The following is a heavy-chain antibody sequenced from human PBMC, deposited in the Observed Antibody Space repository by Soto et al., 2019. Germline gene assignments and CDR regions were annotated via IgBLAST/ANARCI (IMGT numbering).Heavy chain of an antibody. CDR3: ASHSADWGGYDPQFDY. V-gene: IGHV4-59*08. J-gene: IGHJ4*02. CDR2: IYYSGST. D-gene: IGHD5-12*01. CDR1: GGCISSYY. Sequence: SETLSLTCTVSGGCISSYYWSWIRQPPGKGLEWIGYIYYSGSTNYNPSLKSRVTISVDTSKNQFSLKLSSVTAADTAVYYCASHSADWGGYDPQFDYWGQGTLVTVSS.